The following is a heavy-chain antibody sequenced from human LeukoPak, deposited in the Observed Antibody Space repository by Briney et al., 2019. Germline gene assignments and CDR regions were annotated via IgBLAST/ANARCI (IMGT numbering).Heavy chain of an antibody. Sequence: PGGSLRLSCAASGFTFSSYEMNWVRQAPGKGLEWVSYISSSGSTIYYADSVKGRFTISRDNAKNTLYLQMSSLRAEDTAVFYCAKGLGILTGYHSFDYWGQGTLVTVSS. CDR2: ISSSGSTI. CDR1: GFTFSSYE. J-gene: IGHJ4*02. D-gene: IGHD3-9*01. CDR3: AKGLGILTGYHSFDY. V-gene: IGHV3-48*03.